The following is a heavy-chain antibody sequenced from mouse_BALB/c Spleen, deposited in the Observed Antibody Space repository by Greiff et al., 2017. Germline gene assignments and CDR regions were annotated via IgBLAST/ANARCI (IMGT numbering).Heavy chain of an antibody. J-gene: IGHJ1*01. CDR2: ISYSGST. CDR3: ARPYYYGSPWYFDV. D-gene: IGHD1-1*01. V-gene: IGHV3-8*02. CDR1: GDSITSGY. Sequence: EVMLVESGPSLVKPSQTLSLTCSVTGDSITSGYWNWIRKFPGNKLEYMGYISYSGSTYYNPSLKSRISITRDTSKNQYYLQLNSVTTEDTATYYCARPYYYGSPWYFDVWGAGTTVTVSS.